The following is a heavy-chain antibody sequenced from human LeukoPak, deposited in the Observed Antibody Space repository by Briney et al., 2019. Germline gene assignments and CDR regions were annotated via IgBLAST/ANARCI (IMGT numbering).Heavy chain of an antibody. V-gene: IGHV3-23*01. J-gene: IGHJ4*02. CDR1: VYTLSSYA. D-gene: IGHD2-15*01. CDR2: ISGSGCST. Sequence: GRSLRLSCAFSVYTLSSYAMSWVRQAPGRALECVSAISGSGCSTYYAESVGGRFTIPRDNSKNTLYLQMNSLRAEDTAVYYCAIIVVVVAATDDYWGQGTLVTVSS. CDR3: AIIVVVVAATDDY.